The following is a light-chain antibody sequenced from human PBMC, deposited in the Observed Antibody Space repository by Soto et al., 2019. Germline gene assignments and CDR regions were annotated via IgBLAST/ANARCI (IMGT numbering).Light chain of an antibody. Sequence: QAVVTQPPSASGTPGQRVTTSCSGSSSNIGSNTVNWYQQLPGTAPKLLIYSNNQRPSGVPDRFSGSKSVTSASLAISGLQSEDEADYYCAAWDDSLNVPYVFGTGTKLTV. J-gene: IGLJ1*01. CDR2: SNN. CDR1: SSNIGSNT. CDR3: AAWDDSLNVPYV. V-gene: IGLV1-44*01.